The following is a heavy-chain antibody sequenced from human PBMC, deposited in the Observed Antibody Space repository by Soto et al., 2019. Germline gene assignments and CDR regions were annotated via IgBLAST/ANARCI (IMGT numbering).Heavy chain of an antibody. V-gene: IGHV1-18*01. CDR3: ARDYDSSGYPRYYFDY. CDR1: GYTFTNYG. Sequence: ASVKVSCKASGYTFTNYGISWVRQAPGQGLEWMGWINVYNGNTKYAQKVQGRVTMTTDTSTSTAYMELNSLRAEDTAVYYCARDYDSSGYPRYYFDYWGQGTLVTVSS. J-gene: IGHJ4*02. CDR2: INVYNGNT. D-gene: IGHD3-22*01.